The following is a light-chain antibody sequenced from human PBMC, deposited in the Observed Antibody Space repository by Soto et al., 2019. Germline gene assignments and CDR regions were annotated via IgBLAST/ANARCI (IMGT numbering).Light chain of an antibody. CDR2: AAS. CDR3: QQYNNWLWT. V-gene: IGKV3-15*01. J-gene: IGKJ1*01. Sequence: EIVMTQSPGTLSVSPGERATLSCRASQSVSSNLAWYQQKPGQAPQLLVYAASTRATGIPTRFSGSGSGTEVTLTISSLQSEDFAVYYCQQYNNWLWTFGQGTKVEIK. CDR1: QSVSSN.